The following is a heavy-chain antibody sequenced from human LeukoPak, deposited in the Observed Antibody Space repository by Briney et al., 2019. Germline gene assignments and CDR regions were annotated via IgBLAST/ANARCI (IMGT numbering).Heavy chain of an antibody. CDR2: ISGSGGST. Sequence: GGSLRLSCAASGFTFSSYAMSWVRQAPGKGLEWVSAISGSGGSTYYADSVKGRFTISRDNSKNTLYLQLNSLRAEDTAVYYCARAGGGGYFYMDVWGKGTTVTVSS. CDR1: GFTFSSYA. CDR3: ARAGGGGYFYMDV. J-gene: IGHJ6*03. D-gene: IGHD3-16*01. V-gene: IGHV3-23*01.